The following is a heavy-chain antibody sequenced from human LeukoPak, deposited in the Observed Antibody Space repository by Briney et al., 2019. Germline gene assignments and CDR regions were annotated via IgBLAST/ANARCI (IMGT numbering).Heavy chain of an antibody. D-gene: IGHD2-2*01. V-gene: IGHV3-43*02. CDR2: IGGDGRT. J-gene: IGHJ4*02. CDR3: ATDCSSNRRYSL. CDR1: GFTFDDYA. Sequence: GGSLRLSCAASGFTFDDYAMNWVRQSPGKGLEWVSFIGGDGRTYYADSVKGRFTISRDNSRNSLYLQMNSLRLGDTALYYCATDCSSNRRYSLWGQGTLVTVSS.